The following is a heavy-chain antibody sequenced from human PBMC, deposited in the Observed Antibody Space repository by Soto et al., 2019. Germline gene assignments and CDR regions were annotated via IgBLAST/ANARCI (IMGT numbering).Heavy chain of an antibody. CDR2: IIPIFGTA. J-gene: IGHJ4*02. V-gene: IGHV1-69*13. D-gene: IGHD3-16*02. Sequence: GASVKVSCKASGGTFSSYAISWVRQAPGQGLEWMGGIIPIFGTANYAQKFQGRVTITADESTSTAYMELSSLTAEDTAVYYCAKGEYKYVWGNYRLFDIWGQGNLVTVSS. CDR3: AKGEYKYVWGNYRLFDI. CDR1: GGTFSSYA.